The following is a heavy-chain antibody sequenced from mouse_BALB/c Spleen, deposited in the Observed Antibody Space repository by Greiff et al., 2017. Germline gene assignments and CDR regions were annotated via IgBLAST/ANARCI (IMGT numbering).Heavy chain of an antibody. J-gene: IGHJ1*01. Sequence: EVKLMESGAELVKPGASVKLSCTASGFNIKDTYMHWVKQRPEQGLEWIGRIDPANGNTKYDPKFQGKATITADTSSNTAYLQLSSLTSEDTAVYYCARRYFDVWGAGTTVTVSS. CDR2: IDPANGNT. V-gene: IGHV14-3*02. CDR1: GFNIKDTY. CDR3: ARRYFDV.